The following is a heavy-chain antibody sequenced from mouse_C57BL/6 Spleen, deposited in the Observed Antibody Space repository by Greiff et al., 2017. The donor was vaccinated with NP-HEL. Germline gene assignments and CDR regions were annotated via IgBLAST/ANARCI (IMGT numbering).Heavy chain of an antibody. CDR1: GFTFSDYG. CDR3: ARAGRGYAMDY. CDR2: ISSGSSTI. J-gene: IGHJ4*01. Sequence: DVKLQESGGGLVKPGGSLKLSCAASGFTFSDYGMHWVRQAPEKGLEWVAYISSGSSTIYYADTVKGRFTISRDNAKNTLFLQMTSLRSEDTAMYYCARAGRGYAMDYWGQGTSVTVSS. D-gene: IGHD4-1*01. V-gene: IGHV5-17*01.